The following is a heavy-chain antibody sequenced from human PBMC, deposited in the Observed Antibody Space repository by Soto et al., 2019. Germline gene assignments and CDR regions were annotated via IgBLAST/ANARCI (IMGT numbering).Heavy chain of an antibody. CDR3: ARSLSDIVPKQFGHFDY. D-gene: IGHD5-12*01. Sequence: QVQLQQWGAGLLKPSETLSLTCAVYGGSFSGYYWSWIRQPPGKGLEWIGEINHSGSTNYNPSLKSRVTISVDTSKNQFSLKLSSVTAADTAVYYCARSLSDIVPKQFGHFDYWGQGTLVTVSS. V-gene: IGHV4-34*01. J-gene: IGHJ4*02. CDR2: INHSGST. CDR1: GGSFSGYY.